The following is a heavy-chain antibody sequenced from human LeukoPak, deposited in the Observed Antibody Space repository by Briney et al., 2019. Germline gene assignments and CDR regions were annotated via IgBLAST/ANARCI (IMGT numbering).Heavy chain of an antibody. CDR3: ARGPRFAIRMIVVVTKGHFDY. J-gene: IGHJ4*02. CDR2: ISYDGNNK. Sequence: GGSLRLSCAASGFTFSSYSMNWVRQAPGKGLEWVAAISYDGNNKYYADSVKGRFTISRDNSKNTLYLQMNSLRAEDTAAYYCARGPRFAIRMIVVVTKGHFDYWGQGALVTVSS. CDR1: GFTFSSYS. D-gene: IGHD3-22*01. V-gene: IGHV3-30*03.